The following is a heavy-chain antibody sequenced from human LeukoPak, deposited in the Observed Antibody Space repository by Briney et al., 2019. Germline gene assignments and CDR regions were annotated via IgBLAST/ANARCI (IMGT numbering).Heavy chain of an antibody. CDR2: ISSSSSYT. J-gene: IGHJ4*02. Sequence: PGGSLRLSCAASGFTFSDCYMSWIRQAPGKGLEWVSYISSSSSYTNYADSVKGRFTISRDNAKNSLYLQMNSLRAEDTAVYYCARYGSGSSYLDYWGQGTLVTVSS. D-gene: IGHD3-10*01. CDR1: GFTFSDCY. CDR3: ARYGSGSSYLDY. V-gene: IGHV3-11*03.